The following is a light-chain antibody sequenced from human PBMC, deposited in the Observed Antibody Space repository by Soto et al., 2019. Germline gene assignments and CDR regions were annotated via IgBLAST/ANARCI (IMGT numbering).Light chain of an antibody. CDR1: QSLLHKNGNTY. CDR3: MQTLQTPRT. V-gene: IGKV2-28*01. J-gene: IGKJ1*01. CDR2: LGF. Sequence: DLVMTQSPLSLPVTPGEAVSISCRSSQSLLHKNGNTYFNWYLQKPGQSPQVLIYLGFRRASGVADRFSGSGSGKYCTLKISRVEAEDAAVYYCMQTLQTPRTFGQGTKVEIK.